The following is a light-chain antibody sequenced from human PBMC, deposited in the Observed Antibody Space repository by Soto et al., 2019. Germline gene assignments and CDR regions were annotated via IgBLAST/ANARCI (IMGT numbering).Light chain of an antibody. CDR1: QSISSW. CDR3: QQLNSYLWT. Sequence: DIQMTPSPSTLSASVVDRVTITCRASQSISSWLAWYQQKPGKVPKLLIYAASTLQSGVPSRFSGSGSGTDFTLTISSLQPEDFATYYCQQLNSYLWTFGQGTKVDIK. V-gene: IGKV1-5*01. CDR2: AAS. J-gene: IGKJ1*01.